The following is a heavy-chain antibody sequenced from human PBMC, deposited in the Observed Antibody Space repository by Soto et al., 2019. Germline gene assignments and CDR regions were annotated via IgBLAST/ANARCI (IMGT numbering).Heavy chain of an antibody. Sequence: PSETLSLTCTVSGGSISSSSYYWGWIRQPPGKGLEWIGSIYYSGSTYYNPSLKSQVTISVDTSKNQFSLKLSSVTAADTAVYYCARHRPANYDFWSGYYWPPSDYYYYGMDVWGQGTTVTVSS. J-gene: IGHJ6*02. CDR3: ARHRPANYDFWSGYYWPPSDYYYYGMDV. CDR1: GGSISSSSYY. CDR2: IYYSGST. V-gene: IGHV4-39*01. D-gene: IGHD3-3*01.